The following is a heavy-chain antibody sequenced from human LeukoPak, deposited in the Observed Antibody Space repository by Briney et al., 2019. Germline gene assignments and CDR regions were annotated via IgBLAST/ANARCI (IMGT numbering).Heavy chain of an antibody. J-gene: IGHJ4*02. CDR3: AREFDFWSGYYYFDY. Sequence: SETLSLTCTVSGGSISSYYWSWIRQPAGKGLEWIGRIYTSGSTNYNPSLKSRVTMSVDTSKNQFSLKLSSVTAADTAVYYCAREFDFWSGYYYFDYWAQGTLVTVSS. V-gene: IGHV4-4*07. D-gene: IGHD3-3*01. CDR2: IYTSGST. CDR1: GGSISSYY.